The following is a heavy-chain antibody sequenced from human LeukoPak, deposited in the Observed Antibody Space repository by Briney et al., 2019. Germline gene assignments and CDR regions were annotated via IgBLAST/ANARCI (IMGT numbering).Heavy chain of an antibody. D-gene: IGHD3-3*01. J-gene: IGHJ6*02. CDR3: AREVRFLEWFLTDYGMDV. CDR1: SGSISTYY. CDR2: IFHSGST. Sequence: SETLSLTCTVSSGSISTYYWSWIRQSPGKGLEWMGYIFHSGSTNYNPSLKSRVTISVDTSKNQFSLKLSSVTAADTAVYYCAREVRFLEWFLTDYGMDVWGQGTTVTVSS. V-gene: IGHV4-59*01.